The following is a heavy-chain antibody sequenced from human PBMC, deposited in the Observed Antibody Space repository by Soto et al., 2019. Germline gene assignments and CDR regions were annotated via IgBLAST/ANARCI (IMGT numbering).Heavy chain of an antibody. V-gene: IGHV4-39*01. Sequence: SETLSLTCTVSGASISSNYFWGWIRQSPGKGLEWIGSFYFGGTTYYNPSLKTRVTISVDTSKNQFSLKLNSVTAADTAVYYCERHPNAVLDAFEIWGQGTLVTVSS. CDR3: ERHPNAVLDAFEI. CDR1: GASISSNYF. J-gene: IGHJ3*02. CDR2: FYFGGTT.